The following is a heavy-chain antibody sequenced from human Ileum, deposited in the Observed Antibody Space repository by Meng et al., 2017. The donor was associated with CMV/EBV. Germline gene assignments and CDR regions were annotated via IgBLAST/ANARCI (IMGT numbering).Heavy chain of an antibody. CDR2: INGGNGDT. Sequence: QVQLVQSGAEVKKPGASVKGSCKAAENIFSKIGIHWVSQAPGQRLEWMGSINGGNGDTKYLQQFQGRVTITRDTSASTAYMELSSLRSEDTAVYYCARGANGNYLYYFDYWGQGTLVTVSS. D-gene: IGHD3-10*01. V-gene: IGHV1-3*01. CDR3: ARGANGNYLYYFDY. CDR1: ENIFSKIG. J-gene: IGHJ4*02.